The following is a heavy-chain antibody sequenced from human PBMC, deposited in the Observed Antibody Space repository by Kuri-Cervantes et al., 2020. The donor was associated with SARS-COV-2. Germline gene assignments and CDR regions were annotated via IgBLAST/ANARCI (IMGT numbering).Heavy chain of an antibody. J-gene: IGHJ6*03. CDR2: ISSTSSYI. V-gene: IGHV3-21*01. CDR1: GFTFSSYS. D-gene: IGHD6-13*01. CDR3: ARDCSSPYKYYYYYYMDV. Sequence: GESLKIFCAASGFTFSSYSMNWVRQAPGKGLEWVSSISSTSSYINYADSVKGRFTISRDNAKNSLYLQMNSLRAEDTAVYYCARDCSSPYKYYYYYYMDVWGKGTTVTVSS.